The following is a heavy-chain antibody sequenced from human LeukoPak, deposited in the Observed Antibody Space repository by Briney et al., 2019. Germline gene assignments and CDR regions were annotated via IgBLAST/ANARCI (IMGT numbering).Heavy chain of an antibody. Sequence: PGGSLRHSCAASGLTFSSYGMHWVRQAPGKGLEWVAVILNDGTRKYYAESVKGRFTISRDNSKNTLYLQMNSLRVEDTAVYYCAKDLDSSGYSYWGQGTLVSVSS. CDR1: GLTFSSYG. J-gene: IGHJ4*02. V-gene: IGHV3-30*18. CDR3: AKDLDSSGYSY. CDR2: ILNDGTRK. D-gene: IGHD3-22*01.